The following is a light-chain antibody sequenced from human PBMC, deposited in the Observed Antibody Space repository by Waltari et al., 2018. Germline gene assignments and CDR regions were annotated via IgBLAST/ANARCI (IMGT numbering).Light chain of an antibody. CDR1: KNVNNY. V-gene: IGKV1-39*01. CDR3: QHVFGTPVT. Sequence: DSQMTQSPASMSASVGDRVTITCRANKNVNNYLNWYQQKTEKAPKLLIYKNSSLPTGVPSSFSGSGSGTDYTFTISSLQSEDVATYYCQHVFGTPVTFGGGTKVEI. CDR2: KNS. J-gene: IGKJ4*02.